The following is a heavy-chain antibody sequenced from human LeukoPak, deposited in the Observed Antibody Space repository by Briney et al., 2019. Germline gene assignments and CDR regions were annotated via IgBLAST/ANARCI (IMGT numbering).Heavy chain of an antibody. CDR3: ASKTTYYYDSSGAEAFDI. CDR2: ISYSGNT. Sequence: TLSLTCTVSGGSISNYYWSWIRQPPGKGLEWIGYISYSGNTNYNPALKSRLTISVDTSKKQFSLKLSSVTAADTAVYYCASKTTYYYDSSGAEAFDIWGQGTMVTVSS. J-gene: IGHJ3*02. D-gene: IGHD3-22*01. V-gene: IGHV4-59*01. CDR1: GGSISNYY.